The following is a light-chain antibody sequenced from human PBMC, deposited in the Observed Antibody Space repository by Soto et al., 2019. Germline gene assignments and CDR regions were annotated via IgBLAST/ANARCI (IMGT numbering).Light chain of an antibody. J-gene: IGKJ5*01. V-gene: IGKV1-39*01. CDR3: LQSYSIPIT. Sequence: DIQMTQSPSSLSASVGDRVTITCRASQTISSYLTWYQQKPGRAPDLLIYAASSLQSGVPSRFSGSGSGTDFTLTISSLQPEDFATYYCLQSYSIPITFGQGTRLEIK. CDR2: AAS. CDR1: QTISSY.